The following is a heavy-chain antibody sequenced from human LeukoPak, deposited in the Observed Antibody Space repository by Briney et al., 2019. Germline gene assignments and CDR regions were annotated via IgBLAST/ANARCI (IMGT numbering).Heavy chain of an antibody. V-gene: IGHV3-21*01. CDR2: ISSSSYI. J-gene: IGHJ3*02. Sequence: GGSLRLSCAASGFTFSSYSMNWVRQAPGKGLEWVSTISSSSYIYYADSVKGRFTISRDNAKNSLYLQMNSLRAEDTAVYYCATKGYDSSGYYYRAFDIWGQGTMVTVSS. CDR3: ATKGYDSSGYYYRAFDI. D-gene: IGHD3-22*01. CDR1: GFTFSSYS.